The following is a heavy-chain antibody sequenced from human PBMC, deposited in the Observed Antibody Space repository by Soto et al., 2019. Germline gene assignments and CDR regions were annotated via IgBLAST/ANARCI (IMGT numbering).Heavy chain of an antibody. Sequence: GSLRLSCAASGFTFSSYAMSWVRQAPGKGLEWVSSISGSGGYTYYADFVKGRLTISRDNSKNTLYLQMNSLRAEDTAVYYCAKGGDDCSGGTCYYYYYGMDVWGQGTTVTVSS. D-gene: IGHD2-15*01. CDR3: AKGGDDCSGGTCYYYYYGMDV. CDR1: GFTFSSYA. V-gene: IGHV3-23*01. CDR2: ISGSGGYT. J-gene: IGHJ6*02.